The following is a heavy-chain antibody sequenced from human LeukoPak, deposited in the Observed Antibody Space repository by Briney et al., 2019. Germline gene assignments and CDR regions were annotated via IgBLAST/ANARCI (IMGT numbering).Heavy chain of an antibody. Sequence: GGSLRLSCAASGFSFSSNSMNWVRQAPGKGLEWVSYISGNSSTIYYADSVKGRFTISRDNAKNSLYLQMNSLRAEDTAVYYCATVGYSYGPEHNYYFDYWGQGTLVTVSS. J-gene: IGHJ4*02. V-gene: IGHV3-48*01. D-gene: IGHD5-18*01. CDR1: GFSFSSNS. CDR3: ATVGYSYGPEHNYYFDY. CDR2: ISGNSSTI.